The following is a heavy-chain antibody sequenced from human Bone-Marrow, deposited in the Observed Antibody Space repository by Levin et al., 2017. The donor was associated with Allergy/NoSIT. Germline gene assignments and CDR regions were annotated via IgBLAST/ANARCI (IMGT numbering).Heavy chain of an antibody. CDR2: IIPILGIA. J-gene: IGHJ6*02. D-gene: IGHD2-2*02. V-gene: IGHV1-69*02. CDR1: GGTFSSYT. CDR3: ASVGGYCSSTSCYTTWSYYYYGMDV. Sequence: SVKVSCKASGGTFSSYTISWVRQAPGQGLEWMGRIIPILGIANYAQKFQGRVTITADKSTSTAYMELSSLRSEDTAVYYCASVGGYCSSTSCYTTWSYYYYGMDVWGQGTTVTVSS.